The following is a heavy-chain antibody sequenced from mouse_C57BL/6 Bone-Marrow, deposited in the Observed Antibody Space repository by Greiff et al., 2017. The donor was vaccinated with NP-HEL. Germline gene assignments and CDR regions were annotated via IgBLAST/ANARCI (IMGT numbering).Heavy chain of an antibody. CDR2: IDPSDSYT. D-gene: IGHD4-1*01. J-gene: IGHJ2*01. CDR3: ARENWDSYFDY. Sequence: QVQLQQPGAELVRPGTSVKLSCKASGYTFTSYWMHWVKQRPGQGLEWIGVIDPSDSYTNYNQKFKGKATLTVDTSSSTAYMQLSSLTSEDSAVYYCARENWDSYFDYWGQGNNLTVSS. CDR1: GYTFTSYW. V-gene: IGHV1-59*01.